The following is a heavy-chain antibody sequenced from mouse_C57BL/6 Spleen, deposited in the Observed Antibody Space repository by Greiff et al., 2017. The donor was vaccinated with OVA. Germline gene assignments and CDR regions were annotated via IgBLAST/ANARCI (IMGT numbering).Heavy chain of an antibody. CDR1: GYTFTSYW. Sequence: VQLQQPGTELVKPGASVKLSCKASGYTFTSYWMHWVKQRPGQGLEWIGNINPSNGGTNYNEKFKSKATLTVDKSSSTAYMQLSSLTSEDSAVYYCARDYYSNYESYWYFDVWGTGTTVTVSS. V-gene: IGHV1-53*01. D-gene: IGHD2-5*01. CDR3: ARDYYSNYESYWYFDV. J-gene: IGHJ1*03. CDR2: INPSNGGT.